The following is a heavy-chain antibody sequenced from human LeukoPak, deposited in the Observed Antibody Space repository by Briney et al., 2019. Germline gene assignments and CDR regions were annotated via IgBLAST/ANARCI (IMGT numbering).Heavy chain of an antibody. Sequence: PGGSLRLSCAASGFTFSSYAMSWVRQAPGKGLEWVSSISGSGDSTYNADSVKGRFTISRDNSKGTLYLQMNNLRAEDTAVYYCASSGYCSGGSCYLRYWYFDLWGRGTLVTVSS. CDR3: ASSGYCSGGSCYLRYWYFDL. J-gene: IGHJ2*01. V-gene: IGHV3-23*01. D-gene: IGHD2-15*01. CDR2: ISGSGDST. CDR1: GFTFSSYA.